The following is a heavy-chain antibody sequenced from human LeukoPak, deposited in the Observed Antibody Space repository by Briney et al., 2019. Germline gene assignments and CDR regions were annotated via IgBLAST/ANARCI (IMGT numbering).Heavy chain of an antibody. Sequence: TLSLTCTVSGGSISSGGYYWSWIRQHPGKGLEWIGYIYYSGSTYYNPSLKSRVTISVDTSKNQFSLKLSSVTAADTAVYYCARESWNYYFDYWGQGTLVTVSS. J-gene: IGHJ4*02. CDR2: IYYSGST. V-gene: IGHV4-31*03. CDR1: GGSISSGGYY. CDR3: ARESWNYYFDY. D-gene: IGHD1-7*01.